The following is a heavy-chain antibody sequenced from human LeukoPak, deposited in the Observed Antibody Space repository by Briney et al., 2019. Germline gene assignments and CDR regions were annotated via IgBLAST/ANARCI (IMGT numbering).Heavy chain of an antibody. V-gene: IGHV3-53*01. D-gene: IGHD6-19*01. J-gene: IGHJ5*02. Sequence: GGSLRLSCAASGFTVSSNYMSWVRQAPGKGLEWVSVIYSGGSTYYADSVKGRFTISRDNSKNTLYLQMNSLRAEDTAVFYCAREILCSSGWYNWFDPWGQGTLVTVSS. CDR1: GFTVSSNY. CDR2: IYSGGST. CDR3: AREILCSSGWYNWFDP.